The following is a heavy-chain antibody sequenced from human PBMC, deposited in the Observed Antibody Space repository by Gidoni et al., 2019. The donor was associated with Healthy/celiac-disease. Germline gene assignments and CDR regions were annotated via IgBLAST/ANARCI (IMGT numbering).Heavy chain of an antibody. CDR2: INPNSGGT. J-gene: IGHJ4*02. D-gene: IGHD6-13*01. V-gene: IGHV1-2*06. CDR1: VYTFTGYY. Sequence: QVQLVQSGAEVTKPGASVKVSCKASVYTFTGYYMHWVRQAPGQGLEWMGRINPNSGGTNYAQKFQGRVTMTRDTSISTAYMELSRLRSDDTAVYYCARDGNSSSWNYPAYWGQGTLVTVSS. CDR3: ARDGNSSSWNYPAY.